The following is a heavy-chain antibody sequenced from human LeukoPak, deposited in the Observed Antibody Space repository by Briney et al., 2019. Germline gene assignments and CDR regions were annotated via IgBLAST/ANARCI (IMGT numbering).Heavy chain of an antibody. CDR3: ARGVALGYCSGGSCRWFDP. V-gene: IGHV3-48*03. J-gene: IGHJ5*02. CDR2: ISSSGSTI. Sequence: PGGSLRLSCAASGFTFSSYEMNWVRQAPGKGLEWVSYISSSGSTIYYADSVKGRFTISRDNAKNSLYLQMNSLRAEDTAVYYCARGVALGYCSGGSCRWFDPWGQGTLVTVSS. D-gene: IGHD2-15*01. CDR1: GFTFSSYE.